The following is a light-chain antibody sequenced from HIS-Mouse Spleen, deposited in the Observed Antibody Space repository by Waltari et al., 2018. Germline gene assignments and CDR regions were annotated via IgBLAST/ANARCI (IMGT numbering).Light chain of an antibody. J-gene: IGLJ2*01. CDR1: NIGRKS. V-gene: IGLV3-21*03. CDR3: QVWDSSSDHVV. Sequence: SYVLTQPPSVSVAPGKTARITCGGNNIGRKSVHWYQQKQGQAPVLVVYDDSDRPSGSPERFSGSNSGNTATLTSSRVEAGDEADYYCQVWDSSSDHVVFGGGTKLTVL. CDR2: DDS.